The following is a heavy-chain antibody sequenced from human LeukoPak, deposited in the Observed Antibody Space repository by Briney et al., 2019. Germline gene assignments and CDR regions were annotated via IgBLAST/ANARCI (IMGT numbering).Heavy chain of an antibody. D-gene: IGHD3-10*01. CDR3: AKDGNIGREIYYFDY. Sequence: PGGSLRLSCAASGFTFSSYAMHWVRQAPGKGLEWVAVISYDGSNKYYADSVKGRFTISRDNSKNTLYLQMNSLRAEDTAVYYCAKDGNIGREIYYFDYWGQGTLVTVSS. J-gene: IGHJ4*02. CDR2: ISYDGSNK. V-gene: IGHV3-30*04. CDR1: GFTFSSYA.